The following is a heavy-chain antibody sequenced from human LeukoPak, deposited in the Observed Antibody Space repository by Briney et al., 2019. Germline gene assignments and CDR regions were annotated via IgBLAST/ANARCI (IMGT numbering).Heavy chain of an antibody. CDR3: ASSRDGYIPKLFDY. V-gene: IGHV4-30-4*01. CDR2: IYYSGST. Sequence: SETLSLTCTVSGGSISSGDYYWSWIRQPPGKGLEWIGYIYYSGSTYYNPSLKSRVTISVDASKNQFSLKLSSVTAADTAVYYCASSRDGYIPKLFDYWGQGTLVTVSS. D-gene: IGHD5-24*01. J-gene: IGHJ4*02. CDR1: GGSISSGDYY.